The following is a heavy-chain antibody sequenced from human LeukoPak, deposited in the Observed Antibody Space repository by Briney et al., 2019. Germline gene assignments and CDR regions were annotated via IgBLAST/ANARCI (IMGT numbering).Heavy chain of an antibody. CDR1: GFTFSSYS. J-gene: IGHJ4*02. D-gene: IGHD1-26*01. CDR3: ARGSYWNS. Sequence: PGGSLRLSCAASGFTFSSYSMNWVRQAPGKGLEWLAVISYDGSDKYYTDSVKGRFTISRDNSKNTLFLQMNSLRTEDTALYYCARGSYWNSWGQGTLVTVSS. V-gene: IGHV3-30*03. CDR2: ISYDGSDK.